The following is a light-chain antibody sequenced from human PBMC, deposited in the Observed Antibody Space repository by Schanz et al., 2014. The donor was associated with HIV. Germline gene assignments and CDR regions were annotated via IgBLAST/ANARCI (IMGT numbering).Light chain of an antibody. CDR2: DVS. CDR1: SSNVGGYDY. V-gene: IGLV2-14*03. Sequence: QSALTQPASVSGSPGQSITISCTGTSSNVGGYDYVSWYQQHPGKAPKLIIYDVSNRPSGISYRFSGSKSGNTASLTISGLQAEDEADYYCSSYTGSSSVIFGGGTKLTVL. CDR3: SSYTGSSSVI. J-gene: IGLJ2*01.